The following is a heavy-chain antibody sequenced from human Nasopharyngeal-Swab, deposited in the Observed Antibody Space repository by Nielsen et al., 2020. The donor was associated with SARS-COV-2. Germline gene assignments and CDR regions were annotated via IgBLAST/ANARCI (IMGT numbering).Heavy chain of an antibody. V-gene: IGHV3-9*01. Sequence: GGSLRLSCAASGFTFDDYAMYWVRQAPGKGLEWVSGISWNSGSIGYADSVKGRFTISRDNAKNSLYLQMNSLRAEDTALYYCAKDTGHYYGSGLHDAFDIWGQGTMVTVSS. CDR1: GFTFDDYA. CDR3: AKDTGHYYGSGLHDAFDI. CDR2: ISWNSGSI. D-gene: IGHD3-10*01. J-gene: IGHJ3*02.